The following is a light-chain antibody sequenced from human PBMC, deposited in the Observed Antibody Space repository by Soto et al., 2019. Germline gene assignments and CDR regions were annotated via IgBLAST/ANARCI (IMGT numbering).Light chain of an antibody. V-gene: IGKV3-20*01. CDR1: QNVNNR. Sequence: EILLTQSPGSLSVFPGERASLSCRASQNVNNRLAWYQQKAGQAPRLLISGASNRATGIPDRLSGSGSGTDFTLTISRLEPEDFAVYYCQQFRTFGQGTKVDIK. CDR3: QQFRT. CDR2: GAS. J-gene: IGKJ1*01.